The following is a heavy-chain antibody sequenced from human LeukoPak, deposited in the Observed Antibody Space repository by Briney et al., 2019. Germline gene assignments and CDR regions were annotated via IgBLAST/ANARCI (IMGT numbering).Heavy chain of an antibody. D-gene: IGHD5-18*01. CDR3: VMGRVYNY. V-gene: IGHV3-74*01. J-gene: IGHJ4*03. CDR1: GFTFSSYW. CDR2: INNDGST. Sequence: GGSLRLSCAASGFTFSSYWMHWVRQAPGKGLVWVSLINNDGSTNYADSVKGRFTISRDNAKSTVFLQMNSLRPEDTAVYSCVMGRVYNYWGRGTMVTVSS.